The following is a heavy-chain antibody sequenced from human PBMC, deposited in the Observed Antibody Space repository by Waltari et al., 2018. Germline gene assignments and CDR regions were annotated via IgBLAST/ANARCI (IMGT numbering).Heavy chain of an antibody. J-gene: IGHJ1*01. V-gene: IGHV4-39*01. CDR3: ASHERVVPVFIES. CDR2: VFHSGTT. CDR1: GVPVSTPLLY. D-gene: IGHD3-22*01. Sequence: KESGPRLVKPSETLSLNCTVSGVPVSTPLLYWTWIRQSQGKGPGWIASVFHSGTTYYNPSLRGRVSMSVDSARGQFSLKLYPVTAADTAVYFCASHERVVPVFIESWGQGILVTVSS.